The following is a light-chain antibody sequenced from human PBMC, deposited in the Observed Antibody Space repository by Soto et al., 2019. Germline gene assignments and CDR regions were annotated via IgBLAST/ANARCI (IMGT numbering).Light chain of an antibody. V-gene: IGKV3-15*01. CDR1: QSVSSY. J-gene: IGKJ3*01. CDR3: QQYNNWPFT. Sequence: EIVMTQSPATLSVSPGEGATLSCRASQSVSSYLAWYQQKPGQAPRLLIHGASTRATGVPASFSGSGSGTEFTLTISSLQSEDFAIYYCQQYNNWPFTFGPGNKVDIK. CDR2: GAS.